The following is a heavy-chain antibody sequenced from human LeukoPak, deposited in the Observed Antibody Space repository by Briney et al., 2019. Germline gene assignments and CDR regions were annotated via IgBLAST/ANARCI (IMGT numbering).Heavy chain of an antibody. J-gene: IGHJ3*02. CDR2: INWNGGST. Sequence: PGGSLRLSCAASGFTFDDYGMSWVRHAPGKGLEWVSGINWNGGSTGYADSVKGRFTISRDNAKNSLYLQMNSLRAEDTALYYCARDKAHRYYYDSSGYYYDAFDIWGQGTMVTVSS. CDR3: ARDKAHRYYYDSSGYYYDAFDI. V-gene: IGHV3-20*04. D-gene: IGHD3-22*01. CDR1: GFTFDDYG.